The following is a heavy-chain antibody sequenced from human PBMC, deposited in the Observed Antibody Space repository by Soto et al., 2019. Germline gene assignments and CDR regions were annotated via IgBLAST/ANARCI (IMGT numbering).Heavy chain of an antibody. D-gene: IGHD6-13*01. Sequence: ASVKVSCKASGYTFTSYGIRWVRQAPGQGLEWMGWISAYNGNTNYAQKLQGRVTMTTDTSTSTAYMELRSLRSDDTAVYYCARGEHGYISSWYDIAVAPGPGPDYWGQGTLVTGSS. CDR3: ARGEHGYISSWYDIAVAPGPGPDY. J-gene: IGHJ4*02. CDR2: ISAYNGNT. V-gene: IGHV1-18*01. CDR1: GYTFTSYG.